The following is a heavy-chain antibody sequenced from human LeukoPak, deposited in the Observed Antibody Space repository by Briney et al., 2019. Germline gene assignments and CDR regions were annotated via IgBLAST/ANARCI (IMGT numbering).Heavy chain of an antibody. D-gene: IGHD6-13*01. V-gene: IGHV3-30*02. J-gene: IGHJ5*02. CDR2: IRYDGNNK. CDR1: GFNFSSYG. Sequence: GGSLRLSCAASGFNFSSYGMHWVRQAPGKGLEWVAFIRYDGNNKYYADSVKGRFTISRDNSKNTLYVQMNSLRAEDTAVYYCAKDPYSSAWFSRDWFDPWGQGTLVTVSS. CDR3: AKDPYSSAWFSRDWFDP.